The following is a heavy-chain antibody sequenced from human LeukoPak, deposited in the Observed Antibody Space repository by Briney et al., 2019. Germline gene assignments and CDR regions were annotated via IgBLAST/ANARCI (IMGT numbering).Heavy chain of an antibody. Sequence: SETLSLTCTVSGYSISSGYYWGWIRPPPGKGLEWIGSIYHSGSTYYNPSLKSRVTISVDTSKNQFSLKLSSVTAADTAVYYCAKEPQDNYGDYIDYWGQGTLVTVSS. CDR3: AKEPQDNYGDYIDY. J-gene: IGHJ4*02. V-gene: IGHV4-38-2*02. D-gene: IGHD4-17*01. CDR2: IYHSGST. CDR1: GYSISSGYY.